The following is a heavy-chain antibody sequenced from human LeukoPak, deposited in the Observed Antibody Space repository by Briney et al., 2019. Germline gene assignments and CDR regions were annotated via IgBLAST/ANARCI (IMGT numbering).Heavy chain of an antibody. CDR1: GGSISSYY. Sequence: SETLSLTCTVSGGSISSYYWSWIRQPAGKGLEWIGRIETSGNTNYKPSLKSRVTISVDTSKNQFSLKLSSVTAADTAVYYCAREEEDYYDILTGYLDYWGQGTLVTVSS. V-gene: IGHV4-4*07. CDR3: AREEEDYYDILTGYLDY. J-gene: IGHJ4*02. D-gene: IGHD3-9*01. CDR2: IETSGNT.